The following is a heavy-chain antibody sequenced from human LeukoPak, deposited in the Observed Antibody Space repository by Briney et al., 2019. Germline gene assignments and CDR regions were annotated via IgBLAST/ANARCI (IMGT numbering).Heavy chain of an antibody. CDR1: GYSISSGYY. Sequence: PSETLSLTCTVSGYSISSGYYWGWIRQPPGKGLEWIGSIWHRGNTYYNPSLKSRVSISMDTSKNQFSLKLTSVTAADTALYYCAKFYYDSSGFYYSPADYWGQGTLVTVSS. V-gene: IGHV4-38-2*02. D-gene: IGHD3-22*01. CDR2: IWHRGNT. CDR3: AKFYYDSSGFYYSPADY. J-gene: IGHJ4*02.